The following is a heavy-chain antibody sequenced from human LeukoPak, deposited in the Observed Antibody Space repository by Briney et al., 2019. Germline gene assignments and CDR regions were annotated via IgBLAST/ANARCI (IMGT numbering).Heavy chain of an antibody. J-gene: IGHJ4*02. CDR1: GFIFSNYA. Sequence: SGGSLRLSCAASGFIFSNYAMHWVRQTPGKGLEWVALISYDGNTKYYAGSVKGQFTISRDNSKDTLYLQMNSLRAEDTAVYYCARYAWSLGPAPGTPLFDYWGQGTLVTVSS. CDR2: ISYDGNTK. D-gene: IGHD2-15*01. CDR3: ARYAWSLGPAPGTPLFDY. V-gene: IGHV3-30-3*01.